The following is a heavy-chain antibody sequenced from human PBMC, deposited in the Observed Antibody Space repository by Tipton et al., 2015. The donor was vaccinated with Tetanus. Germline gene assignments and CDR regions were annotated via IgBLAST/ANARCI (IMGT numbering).Heavy chain of an antibody. D-gene: IGHD5/OR15-5a*01. CDR2: INHSGNT. Sequence: TLSLTCAVYGASFSDYYWSWIRQAPGKGLEWIGEINHSGNTNHNPSLKSRVTLSVDTSKNQFSLKLNSVTAADTAVYYCARLREIVSRSGWAFDYWGQGILVTVSS. V-gene: IGHV4-34*01. CDR1: GASFSDYY. CDR3: ARLREIVSRSGWAFDY. J-gene: IGHJ4*02.